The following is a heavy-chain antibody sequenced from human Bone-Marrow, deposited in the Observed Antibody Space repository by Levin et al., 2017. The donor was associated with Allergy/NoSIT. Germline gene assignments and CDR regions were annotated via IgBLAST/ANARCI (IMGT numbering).Heavy chain of an antibody. J-gene: IGHJ4*02. D-gene: IGHD6-19*01. Sequence: QPGESLKISCTASGFTFHTSAMTWVRQAPGKGLGWVSAISGSGDITSYADSVKGRFTVSRDNSKNMLFLQMDSLRVEDTAVFYCAKGSSGWFQEKDSWGQGTLVTVSS. CDR1: GFTFHTSA. CDR2: ISGSGDIT. CDR3: AKGSSGWFQEKDS. V-gene: IGHV3-23*01.